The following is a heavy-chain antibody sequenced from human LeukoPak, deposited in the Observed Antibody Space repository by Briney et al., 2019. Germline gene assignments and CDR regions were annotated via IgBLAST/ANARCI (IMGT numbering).Heavy chain of an antibody. V-gene: IGHV5-51*01. CDR1: GDRFTNYW. CDR3: TRQGVYYSDSSAYYY. Sequence: GESLKISCKGSGDRFTNYWIGWVRQIPGKGLELMGSIYPGDSDTRYSPSFQGQVTISADKSTTTAYLQWSSLKASDTAKYYCTRQGVYYSDSSAYYYWGQGTLVTVSS. J-gene: IGHJ4*02. CDR2: IYPGDSDT. D-gene: IGHD3-22*01.